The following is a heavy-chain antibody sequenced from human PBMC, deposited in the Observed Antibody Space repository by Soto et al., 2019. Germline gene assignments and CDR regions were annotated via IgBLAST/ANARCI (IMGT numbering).Heavy chain of an antibody. Sequence: PSETLSLTCNVAGASINSVGHYWTWIRQHPGKGLEWVGYIYYNGNTYYNPSLKSRLTISLDTSKGQFSLTLTSVTAADTAVYYCARHQLERRYYYSGMDVWGQGTTVTVSS. J-gene: IGHJ6*02. V-gene: IGHV4-31*03. D-gene: IGHD1-1*01. CDR1: GASINSVGHY. CDR2: IYYNGNT. CDR3: ARHQLERRYYYSGMDV.